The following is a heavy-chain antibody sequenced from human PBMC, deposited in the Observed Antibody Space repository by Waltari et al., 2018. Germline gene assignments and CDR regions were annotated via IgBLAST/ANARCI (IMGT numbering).Heavy chain of an antibody. CDR2: INPILGTP. V-gene: IGHV1-69*12. J-gene: IGHJ4*02. D-gene: IGHD3-22*01. Sequence: QVQLVQSGAEVKKPGSSVKVSCKASGGTFSNYVISWVRQAPGQGLECMGGINPILGTPNYAQKFQGRVTVIADESTSTVYMELSSLRSGDTAVYYCARSYYYDRIGDYPSLGAFDYWGQGTLVTVSS. CDR3: ARSYYYDRIGDYPSLGAFDY. CDR1: GGTFSNYV.